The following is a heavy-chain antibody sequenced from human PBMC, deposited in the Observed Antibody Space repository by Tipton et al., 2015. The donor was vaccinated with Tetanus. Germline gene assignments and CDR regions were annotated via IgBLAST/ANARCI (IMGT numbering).Heavy chain of an antibody. Sequence: AASGFTFSDYYMSWIRQAPGKGLEWVSYISSRGSTISYADSVKGRVTISRDNAKNSLFLQMNSLRAEDTAVYYCARDNYGSGSYSNFDYGGQGTLVTVSS. CDR1: GFTFSDYY. CDR3: ARDNYGSGSYSNFDY. J-gene: IGHJ4*02. D-gene: IGHD3-10*01. V-gene: IGHV3-11*01. CDR2: ISSRGSTI.